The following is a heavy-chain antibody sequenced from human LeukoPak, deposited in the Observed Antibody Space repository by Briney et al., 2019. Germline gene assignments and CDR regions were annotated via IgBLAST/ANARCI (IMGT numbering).Heavy chain of an antibody. D-gene: IGHD1-26*01. V-gene: IGHV1-18*01. CDR2: ISAYNGIT. Sequence: GASVKVSCKASDYTFTNYGISWVRQAPGQGLEWVGWISAYNGITDYARKLQGRVTMTTDTSTSTAYMELRSLSSDDTAVYYCARASRVGAPREEGYWGQGTLVTVSS. CDR1: DYTFTNYG. J-gene: IGHJ4*02. CDR3: ARASRVGAPREEGY.